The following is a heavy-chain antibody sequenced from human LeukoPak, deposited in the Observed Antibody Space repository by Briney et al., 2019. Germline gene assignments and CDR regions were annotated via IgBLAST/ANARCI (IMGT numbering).Heavy chain of an antibody. CDR3: ARALYDSSGYYFDY. Sequence: GSLRLSCAASGFXFSDYYMSWIRQAPGKGLEWVSYISSSSSYTNYADSVKGRFTISRDNAENSLYLQMNSLRAEDTAVYYCARALYDSSGYYFDYWGQGTLVTVSS. D-gene: IGHD3-22*01. J-gene: IGHJ4*02. CDR1: GFXFSDYY. CDR2: ISSSSSYT. V-gene: IGHV3-11*05.